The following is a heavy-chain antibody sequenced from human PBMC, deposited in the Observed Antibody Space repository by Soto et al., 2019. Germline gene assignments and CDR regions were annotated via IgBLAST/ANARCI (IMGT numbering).Heavy chain of an antibody. CDR3: AKRTQYCSGGSCYGIHDAFDI. V-gene: IGHV3-9*01. D-gene: IGHD2-15*01. J-gene: IGHJ3*02. CDR2: ISWNSGSI. Sequence: SGISWNSGSIGYADSVKGRFTISRDNAKNSLYLQMNSLRAEDTALYYCAKRTQYCSGGSCYGIHDAFDIWGQGTMVTVSS.